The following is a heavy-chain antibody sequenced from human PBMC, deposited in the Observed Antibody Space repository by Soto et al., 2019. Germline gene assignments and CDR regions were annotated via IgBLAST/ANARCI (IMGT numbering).Heavy chain of an antibody. Sequence: SETLSLTCTVSGGSISSGGYYWSWIRQHPGKGLEWIGYIYYSGSTYYNPSLKSRVTISVDTSKNQFSLKLSSVTAADTAVYYCARERNCSGGSCYQAGDAFDIWGQGTMVTVSS. CDR3: ARERNCSGGSCYQAGDAFDI. CDR1: GGSISSGGYY. J-gene: IGHJ3*02. D-gene: IGHD2-15*01. CDR2: IYYSGST. V-gene: IGHV4-31*03.